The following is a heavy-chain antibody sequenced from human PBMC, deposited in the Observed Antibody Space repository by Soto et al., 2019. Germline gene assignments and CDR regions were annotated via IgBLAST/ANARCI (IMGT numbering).Heavy chain of an antibody. CDR3: ARALREGLPIYYLDS. J-gene: IGHJ4*02. V-gene: IGHV4-34*01. D-gene: IGHD1-26*01. Sequence: PSETLSLTCAFYGLSFSGYYWILIRQPPGKGLEWIGEINHSGSTNYNPSLKSRVTILVDTSKNQFSLKLSSVTAADTGTYFCARALREGLPIYYLDSWGQGTLVTVSS. CDR1: GLSFSGYY. CDR2: INHSGST.